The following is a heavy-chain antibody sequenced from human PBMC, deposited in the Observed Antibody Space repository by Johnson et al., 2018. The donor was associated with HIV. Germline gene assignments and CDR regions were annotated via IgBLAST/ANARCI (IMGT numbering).Heavy chain of an antibody. J-gene: IGHJ3*02. Sequence: VQLVESGGGLVQPGGSLRLSCAASGFTFSDHYMDWVRQAPGKGLEWVGRSSTKANSYTTEYAASVKGRFTISRDDSKNSLYLQMNSLKTEDTAVYYCAREPEGWAFDIWGQGTMVTVSS. CDR2: SSTKANSYTT. CDR3: AREPEGWAFDI. D-gene: IGHD1-26*01. V-gene: IGHV3-72*01. CDR1: GFTFSDHY.